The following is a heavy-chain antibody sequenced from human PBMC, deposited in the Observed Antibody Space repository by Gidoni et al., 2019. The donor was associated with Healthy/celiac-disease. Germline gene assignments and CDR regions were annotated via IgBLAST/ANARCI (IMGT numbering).Heavy chain of an antibody. CDR3: ARAESRLPWGPYFDY. V-gene: IGHV3-11*01. CDR2: ISSSVSTI. J-gene: IGHJ4*02. Sequence: QVQLVESGGGLVKPGGSLRLSCAASGFTFSDYYMSWIRQAPGKGLEWVSYISSSVSTIYYADSVKGRFTISRDNAKDSLYLQMNSLRAEYTAVYYCARAESRLPWGPYFDYWGQGTLVTVSS. D-gene: IGHD4-17*01. CDR1: GFTFSDYY.